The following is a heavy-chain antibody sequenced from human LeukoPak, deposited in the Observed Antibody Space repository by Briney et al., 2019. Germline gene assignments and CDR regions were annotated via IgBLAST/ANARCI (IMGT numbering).Heavy chain of an antibody. CDR1: GFTFSSYA. J-gene: IGHJ4*02. D-gene: IGHD2-2*01. Sequence: PGGSLRLSCAASGFTFSSYAMSWVRPAPGKGLEWVSAISGSGGSTYYADSVKGRFTISRDNSKNTLYLQMNSLRAEDTAVYYCAKGWSEVPAALIDYWGQGTLVTVSS. V-gene: IGHV3-23*01. CDR2: ISGSGGST. CDR3: AKGWSEVPAALIDY.